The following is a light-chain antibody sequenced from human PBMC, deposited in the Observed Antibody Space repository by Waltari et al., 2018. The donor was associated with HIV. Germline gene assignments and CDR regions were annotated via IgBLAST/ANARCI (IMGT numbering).Light chain of an antibody. Sequence: EIVMTQSPATLSVSPGDRATLTCRASPSISSNLAWYQQKPGQAPRLLIYGVSTRTTGTPARFSGSGSGTDFTLTISSLQSEDFAVYYCQQFNSWPRTFGPGTKVET. V-gene: IGKV3-15*01. CDR3: QQFNSWPRT. CDR1: PSISSN. J-gene: IGKJ1*01. CDR2: GVS.